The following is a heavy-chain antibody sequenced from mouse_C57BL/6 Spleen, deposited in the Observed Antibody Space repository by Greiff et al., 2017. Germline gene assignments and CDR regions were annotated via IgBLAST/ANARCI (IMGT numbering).Heavy chain of an antibody. CDR2: IHPNSGST. Sequence: QVQLQQPGAELVKPGASVQLSCKASGYTFTSYWMHWVKQRPGQGLEWIGMIHPNSGSTNYNEKFKSKATLTVDKSSSTAYMQLSSLTSDDSAVYYCARKPHYSGSSYDAMDYGGQGTSVTVSS. V-gene: IGHV1-64*01. CDR3: ARKPHYSGSSYDAMDY. J-gene: IGHJ4*01. D-gene: IGHD1-1*01. CDR1: GYTFTSYW.